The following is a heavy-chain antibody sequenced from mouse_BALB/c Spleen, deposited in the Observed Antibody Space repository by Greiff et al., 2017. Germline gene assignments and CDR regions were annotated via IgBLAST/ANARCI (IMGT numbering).Heavy chain of an antibody. D-gene: IGHD2-12*01. Sequence: QVQLQQSGPELVKPGASVKMSCKASGYTFTDYVISWVKQRTGQGLEWIGEIYPGSGSTYYNEKFKGKATLTADKSSNTAYMQLSSLTSEDSAVYYCARSPYSYDPLDYWGQGTTLTVSS. CDR1: GYTFTDYV. CDR2: IYPGSGST. V-gene: IGHV1-77*01. J-gene: IGHJ2*01. CDR3: ARSPYSYDPLDY.